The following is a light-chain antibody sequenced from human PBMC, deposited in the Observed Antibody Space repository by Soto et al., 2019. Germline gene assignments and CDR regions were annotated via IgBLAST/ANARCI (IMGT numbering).Light chain of an antibody. CDR1: SSNIGSNT. CDR3: QSYDSSLSAYV. J-gene: IGLJ1*01. V-gene: IGLV1-40*01. Sequence: QSVLTQPPSASGTPGQRVTISCSGSSSNIGSNTVNWYQQLPGTAPKLLIYAASFRPSGVPDRFSGSKSGTSASLAITGLQAEDEADYYCQSYDSSLSAYVFGTGTKLTVL. CDR2: AAS.